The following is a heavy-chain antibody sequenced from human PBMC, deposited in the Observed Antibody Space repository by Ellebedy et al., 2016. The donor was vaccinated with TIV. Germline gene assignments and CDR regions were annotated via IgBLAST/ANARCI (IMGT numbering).Heavy chain of an antibody. CDR1: GVSTSNYH. Sequence: MPGGSLRLSCTVSGVSTSNYHWSWIRQPPGKGLEWIGYIHYRGSSNYNPSLKSRVTISVDPSKNQFSVKLSSVTAADTAVYYCARLLIPAESGSFDFDYWGQGTLVTVSS. V-gene: IGHV4-59*08. CDR2: IHYRGSS. CDR3: ARLLIPAESGSFDFDY. J-gene: IGHJ4*02. D-gene: IGHD1-26*01.